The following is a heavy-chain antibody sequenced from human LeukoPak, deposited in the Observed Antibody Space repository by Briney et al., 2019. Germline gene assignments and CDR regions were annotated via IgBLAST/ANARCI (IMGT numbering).Heavy chain of an antibody. D-gene: IGHD4-17*01. CDR1: GYSISSGYY. CDR3: ARGPDYGDYHYYFDY. CDR2: IYNSGST. V-gene: IGHV4-38-2*02. J-gene: IGHJ4*02. Sequence: PSETLSLTCTVSGYSISSGYYWGWIRQAPGKGLEWIGSIYNSGSTYYNPSLKSRVTISVDKSKNQFSLKLSSVTAADTAVYYCARGPDYGDYHYYFDYWGQGTLVTVSS.